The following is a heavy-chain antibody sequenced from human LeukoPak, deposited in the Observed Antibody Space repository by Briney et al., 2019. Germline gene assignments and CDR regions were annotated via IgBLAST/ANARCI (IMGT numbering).Heavy chain of an antibody. V-gene: IGHV3-66*03. Sequence: PGGSLRLSCAVSGFRVSDYYMSWVRQATGKGLEWVGLIRDSGEAFYADFVRGRFAISRDESENTLYLQMNSLRVEDTAVYFCARDRAALQDWVEFDPWGQGTLVTVSS. CDR3: ARDRAALQDWVEFDP. CDR1: GFRVSDYY. D-gene: IGHD3/OR15-3a*01. CDR2: IRDSGEA. J-gene: IGHJ5*02.